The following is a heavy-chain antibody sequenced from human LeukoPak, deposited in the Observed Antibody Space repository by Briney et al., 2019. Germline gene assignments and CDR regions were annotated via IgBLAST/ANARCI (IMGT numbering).Heavy chain of an antibody. Sequence: GEPLKISCKGSGYSFTSYWIGWVRQMPGKGLEWMGIIYPGDSDTRYSPSFQGQVTIPADKSISTAYLQWSSLKASDTAMYYCARPYGQSWSGYDYWGQGTLVTVSS. V-gene: IGHV5-51*01. CDR2: IYPGDSDT. D-gene: IGHD3-3*01. CDR3: ARPYGQSWSGYDY. J-gene: IGHJ4*02. CDR1: GYSFTSYW.